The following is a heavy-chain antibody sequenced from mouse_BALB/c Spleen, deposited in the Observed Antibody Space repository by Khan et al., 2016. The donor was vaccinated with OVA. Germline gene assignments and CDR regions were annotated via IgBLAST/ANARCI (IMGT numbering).Heavy chain of an antibody. CDR3: ARHGYGNGDAMDY. V-gene: IGHV5-12*02. CDR2: ISIGGGRT. CDR1: GFTFSDYY. D-gene: IGHD2-10*02. Sequence: EVELVESGGGLVQPGGSLKLSCATSGFTFSDYYMYWVRQTPEKRLEWVAYISIGGGRTYYPDTVKGRLTISRDNAKNTLSLHMSRLQSEDPDMYYCARHGYGNGDAMDYWGQGTSVTVAS. J-gene: IGHJ4*01.